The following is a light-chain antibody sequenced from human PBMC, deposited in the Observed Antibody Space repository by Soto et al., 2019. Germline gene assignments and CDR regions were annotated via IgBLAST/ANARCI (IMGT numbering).Light chain of an antibody. J-gene: IGLJ2*01. CDR1: SSDVGGYNF. V-gene: IGLV2-8*01. CDR3: SSYAGSSIPVA. CDR2: DVT. Sequence: QSALTQPPSASGSPGQSVTISCTGASSDVGGYNFVSWYQHPPDKAPRLMIYDVTQRPSGVPDRFSGSKSGNTASLTVSGLQVDDEAYYYCSSYAGSSIPVAFGGGTKLTVL.